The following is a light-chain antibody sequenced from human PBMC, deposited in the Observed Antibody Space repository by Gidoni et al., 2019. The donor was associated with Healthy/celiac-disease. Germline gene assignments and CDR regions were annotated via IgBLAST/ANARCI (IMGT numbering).Light chain of an antibody. V-gene: IGLV1-44*01. CDR1: SSNIGSNT. J-gene: IGLJ1*01. CDR3: AAWDDSLNVYV. Sequence: QSVLPQPPSASGTPGQGVTISCSGSSSNIGSNTVNWYQQLPGTAPKPLIYSNNQRPSGVPDRFSGSKSGTSASLAISGLQSEDEADYYCAAWDDSLNVYVFGTGTKVTVL. CDR2: SNN.